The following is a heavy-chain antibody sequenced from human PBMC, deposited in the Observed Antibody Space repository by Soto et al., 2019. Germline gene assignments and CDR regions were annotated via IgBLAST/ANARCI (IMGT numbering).Heavy chain of an antibody. CDR3: AKVFSTYYYYYYMDV. J-gene: IGHJ6*03. CDR2: ISWNSGSI. V-gene: IGHV3-9*01. Sequence: EVQLVESGGGLVQPGRSLRLSCAASGFTFDDYAMHWVRQAPGKGLEWVSGISWNSGSIGYADSVKGRFTISRDNAKNSLYLQMNSLRAEVTALYYCAKVFSTYYYYYYMDVWGKWTTVTVSS. D-gene: IGHD2-2*01. CDR1: GFTFDDYA.